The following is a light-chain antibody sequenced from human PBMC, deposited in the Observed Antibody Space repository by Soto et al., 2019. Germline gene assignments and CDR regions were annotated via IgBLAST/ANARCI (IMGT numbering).Light chain of an antibody. J-gene: IGKJ1*01. CDR3: QHYNSYPWT. Sequence: DIQFTPSPSFLSASVGDRVTLTCRASQGISSYLAWYQQKPGKAPKLLIYAASTLQSGVPSRFSGSGSGTEFTLTISSLQPDDFATYYCQHYNSYPWTFGQGTKVDI. CDR2: AAS. V-gene: IGKV1-9*01. CDR1: QGISSY.